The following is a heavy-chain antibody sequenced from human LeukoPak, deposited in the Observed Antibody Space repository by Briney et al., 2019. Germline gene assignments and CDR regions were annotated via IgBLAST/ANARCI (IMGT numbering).Heavy chain of an antibody. J-gene: IGHJ4*02. CDR1: GGSISSYY. Sequence: PSETLSLTCTVSGGSISSYYWSWIRQPPGKGLEWIGYIYYSGSTNYNPSLKSRVTISIDTSKNQFSLKLSSVTAADTAVYYCAREGRHDTLDYWGQGTLVTVSS. CDR2: IYYSGST. V-gene: IGHV4-59*01. CDR3: AREGRHDTLDY.